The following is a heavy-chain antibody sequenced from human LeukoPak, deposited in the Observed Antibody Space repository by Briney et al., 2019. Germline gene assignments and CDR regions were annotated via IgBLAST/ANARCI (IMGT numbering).Heavy chain of an antibody. J-gene: IGHJ3*02. CDR2: ISGSGAGT. Sequence: GGSLRLSCAASGFTFSSYAMSWVRQAPGKGLEWVSGISGSGAGTYYADSVKGRFTISRDNSKNTLYLQMNSLRAEDTAVYYCAKDRGSSWANDAFDIWGQGTMVTVSS. CDR1: GFTFSSYA. D-gene: IGHD6-13*01. V-gene: IGHV3-23*01. CDR3: AKDRGSSWANDAFDI.